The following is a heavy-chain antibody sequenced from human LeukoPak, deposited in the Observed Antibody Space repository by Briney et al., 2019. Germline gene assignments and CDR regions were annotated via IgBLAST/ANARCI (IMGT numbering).Heavy chain of an antibody. J-gene: IGHJ4*02. CDR3: AREPPYYYDSSGYPDY. CDR2: ISDSTTTV. Sequence: PGGSLRLSCAASGFTFSHYYMSWIRQAPGKGLEWISYISDSTTTVFYTDSVKGRFTISRDNSKNTLYLQMNSLRAEDTAVYYCAREPPYYYDSSGYPDYWGQGTLVTVSS. V-gene: IGHV3-11*04. D-gene: IGHD3-22*01. CDR1: GFTFSHYY.